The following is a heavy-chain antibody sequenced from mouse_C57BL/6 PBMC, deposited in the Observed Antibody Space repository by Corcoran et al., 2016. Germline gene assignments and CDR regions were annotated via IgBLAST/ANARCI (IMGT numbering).Heavy chain of an antibody. CDR3: GYDYGDYYTMDY. J-gene: IGHJ4*01. CDR1: GYAFSSYC. CDR2: IDPGDGET. Sequence: QVQLQQSGAELVKPGASVKISCKASGYAFSSYCMNWVQQRPGKGLEWIGQIDPGDGETNYNGKFKGKATLTADKSTSTAYMQLSSLTSEDSAVYFCGYDYGDYYTMDYWGQGTSVTVSS. V-gene: IGHV1-80*01. D-gene: IGHD2-4*01.